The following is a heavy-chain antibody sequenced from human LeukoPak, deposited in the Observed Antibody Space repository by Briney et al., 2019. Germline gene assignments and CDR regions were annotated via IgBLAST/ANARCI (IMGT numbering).Heavy chain of an antibody. V-gene: IGHV4-59*01. J-gene: IGHJ5*02. CDR3: ARVGQTIILTSAGVDNWFDP. Sequence: VKPSENLSLPSTLSCVSTSSYSLSWVRRAPGEGLEGRGYVCSSGSTNYNPSLKSRVTISVDTSKNQFSLKLSSVTAADTAIYYCARVGQTIILTSAGVDNWFDPWGQGTLVTVSS. CDR1: CVSTSSYS. D-gene: IGHD3-16*01. CDR2: VCSSGST.